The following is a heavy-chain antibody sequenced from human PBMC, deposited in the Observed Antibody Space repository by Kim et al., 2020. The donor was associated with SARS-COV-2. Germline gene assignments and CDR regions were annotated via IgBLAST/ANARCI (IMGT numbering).Heavy chain of an antibody. J-gene: IGHJ4*02. V-gene: IGHV4-34*01. D-gene: IGHD3-22*01. CDR2: INHSGST. CDR1: GGSFSGYY. CDR3: ARAQGGWLSPPGY. Sequence: SETLSLTCAVYGGSFSGYYWSWIRQPPGKGLEWIGEINHSGSTNYNPSLKSRVTISVDTSKNQFSLKLSSVTAADTAVYYCARAQGGWLSPPGYWGQGTLVTVSS.